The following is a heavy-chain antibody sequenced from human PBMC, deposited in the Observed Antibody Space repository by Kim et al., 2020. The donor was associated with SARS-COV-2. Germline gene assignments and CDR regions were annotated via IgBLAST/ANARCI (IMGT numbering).Heavy chain of an antibody. CDR3: AGGYGDSDSTYYYYGMDV. Sequence: SETLSLTCTVSGGSISSYYWSWIRQPPGKGLEWIGYIYYSGSTNYNPSLKSRVTISVDTSKNQFSLKLSSVTAADTAVYYCAGGYGDSDSTYYYYGMDVWGQGTTVTVSS. J-gene: IGHJ6*02. V-gene: IGHV4-59*01. CDR1: GGSISSYY. D-gene: IGHD4-17*01. CDR2: IYYSGST.